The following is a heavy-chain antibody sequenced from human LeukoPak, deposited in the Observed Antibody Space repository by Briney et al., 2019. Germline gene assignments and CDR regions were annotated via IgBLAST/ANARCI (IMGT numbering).Heavy chain of an antibody. CDR1: GFTFSSYA. CDR3: AKDRRVRGVTNYGMDV. D-gene: IGHD3-10*01. V-gene: IGHV3-23*01. J-gene: IGHJ6*02. Sequence: GGSLRLSCAASGFTFSSYAMSWVRQAPGKGLEWVSAISGSGGSTYYADSVKGRFTISGDNSKNTLYLQMNSLRAEDTAVYYCAKDRRVRGVTNYGMDVWGQGTTVAVSS. CDR2: ISGSGGST.